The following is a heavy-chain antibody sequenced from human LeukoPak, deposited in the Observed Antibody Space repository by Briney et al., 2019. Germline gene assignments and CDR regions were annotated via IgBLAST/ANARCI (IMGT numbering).Heavy chain of an antibody. Sequence: SETLSLTCTVSGGSISSYYWSWIRQPPGKGLEWIGYIYYSGSTNYNPSLKSRVTISVDTSKNQFSLKPSSVTAADTAVYYCARDLWFGDLHGFDPWGQGTLVTVSS. V-gene: IGHV4-59*01. J-gene: IGHJ5*02. D-gene: IGHD3-10*01. CDR1: GGSISSYY. CDR2: IYYSGST. CDR3: ARDLWFGDLHGFDP.